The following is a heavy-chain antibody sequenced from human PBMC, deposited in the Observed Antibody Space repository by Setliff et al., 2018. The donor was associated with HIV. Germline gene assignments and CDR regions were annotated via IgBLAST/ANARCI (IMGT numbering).Heavy chain of an antibody. V-gene: IGHV3-48*01. Sequence: HPGGSLRLSCAGSGFTFDSHGMIWVRQAPGRGLEWLSYINPAGITMYYADSVRGRFTISRDNAQSSLYLQINSLRAEDTAFYYCARVRNPTVHTMYFDSWGQGTLVTVS. D-gene: IGHD4-4*01. J-gene: IGHJ4*02. CDR3: ARVRNPTVHTMYFDS. CDR2: INPAGITM. CDR1: GFTFDSHG.